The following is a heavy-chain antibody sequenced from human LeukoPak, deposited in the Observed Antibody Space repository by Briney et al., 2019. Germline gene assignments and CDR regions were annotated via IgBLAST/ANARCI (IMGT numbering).Heavy chain of an antibody. CDR1: GGSISSSDW. CDR3: ARVYYYDSSGYYPDHYYFDY. Sequence: SGTLSLTCAVSGGSISSSDWWSWVRQPPGKGLEWIGEIYHSGSTNYNPSLKSRVTISVDKSENQFSLKLSSVTAADTAVYYCARVYYYDSSGYYPDHYYFDYWGQGTLVTVSS. V-gene: IGHV4-4*02. J-gene: IGHJ4*02. CDR2: IYHSGST. D-gene: IGHD3-22*01.